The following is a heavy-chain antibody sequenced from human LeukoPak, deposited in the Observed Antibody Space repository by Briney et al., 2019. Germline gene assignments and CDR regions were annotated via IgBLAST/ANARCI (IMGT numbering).Heavy chain of an antibody. Sequence: GGSLRLSCAASGFTFSSYGMHWVRQAPGKGLEWVAFIRYDGSNKYYADSVKGRFTISRDNSKNTLYLQMNSLRAEDTAVYYCARENSLYYYDSSGYWNYWGQGTLVTVSS. CDR3: ARENSLYYYDSSGYWNY. J-gene: IGHJ4*02. CDR2: IRYDGSNK. CDR1: GFTFSSYG. V-gene: IGHV3-30*02. D-gene: IGHD3-22*01.